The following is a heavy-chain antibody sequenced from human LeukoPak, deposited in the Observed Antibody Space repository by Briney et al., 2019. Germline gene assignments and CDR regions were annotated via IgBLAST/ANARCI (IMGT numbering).Heavy chain of an antibody. J-gene: IGHJ6*03. D-gene: IGHD1-1*01. CDR1: GFTFSSFD. CDR2: IGSASDT. CDR3: ARGPPRGKYYYMDV. V-gene: IGHV3-13*01. Sequence: GRSLRLSCAASGFTFSSFDMHWVSQPTGQGLEWVSSIGSASDTYYPGSVEGRFTFSKDNAKNSLHLQMNSLTAGDTAVYYCARGPPRGKYYYMDVWGKGTTVTVSS.